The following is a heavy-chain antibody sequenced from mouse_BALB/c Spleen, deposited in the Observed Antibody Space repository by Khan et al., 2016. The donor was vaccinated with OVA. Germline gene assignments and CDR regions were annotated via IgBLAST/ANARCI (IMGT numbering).Heavy chain of an antibody. CDR2: INPHIGET. V-gene: IGHV1-20*01. CDR1: GYSFTGYF. J-gene: IGHJ2*01. D-gene: IGHD1-1*01. CDR3: ARTYGSCFDN. Sequence: EVQLQQSGPELVKPGASVKISCKASGYSFTGYFMNWVMQSHGKSLEWIGRINPHIGETFYNQKFKGKATLTVDESSSTAHMELRSLTSEDAAVYDCARTYGSCFDNWGQGTTLTVSS.